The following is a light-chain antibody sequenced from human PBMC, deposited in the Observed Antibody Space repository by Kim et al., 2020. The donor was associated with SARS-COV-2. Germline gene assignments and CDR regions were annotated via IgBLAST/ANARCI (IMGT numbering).Light chain of an antibody. V-gene: IGKV3-20*01. CDR2: GAS. Sequence: EIVTTHSAGILPLSPGERATLSCRASQSVSSSYLAWYQQKPGQAPRLLIYGASSRATGIPDRFSGSGSGTDFTLTISRLEPEGVTVYYYPQYDSSPHPFGQATKLEI. CDR1: QSVSSSY. J-gene: IGKJ2*01. CDR3: PQYDSSPHP.